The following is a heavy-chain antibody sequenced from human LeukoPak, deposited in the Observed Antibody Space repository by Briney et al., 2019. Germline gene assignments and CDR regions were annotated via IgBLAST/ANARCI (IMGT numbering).Heavy chain of an antibody. CDR3: AKDGGTYPYFLDV. Sequence: GGSLRLSCAASGFTFSSYSMNWVRQAPGKGLERVSSISSSSSYIYYADSVKGRFTISRDNSRDTLYLQMNSLRAEDTAIYICAKDGGTYPYFLDVWGKGATVIVSS. V-gene: IGHV3-21*04. J-gene: IGHJ6*03. CDR1: GFTFSSYS. D-gene: IGHD1-26*01. CDR2: ISSSSSYI.